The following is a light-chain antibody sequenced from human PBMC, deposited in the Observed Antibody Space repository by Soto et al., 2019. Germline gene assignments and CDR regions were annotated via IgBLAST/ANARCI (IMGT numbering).Light chain of an antibody. CDR1: KGAVTSGHY. CDR2: STT. Sequence: QAFGTQEPPLTVSPGGASTPTCCSRKGAVTSGHYPYWFQQKPGQAPRTLIYSTTNKPSWTPARFSGSLLGDNAALTLSGAQPEDEADYYCLLSYSGVGGVFGGGTKVTVL. J-gene: IGLJ2*01. V-gene: IGLV7-46*01. CDR3: LLSYSGVGGV.